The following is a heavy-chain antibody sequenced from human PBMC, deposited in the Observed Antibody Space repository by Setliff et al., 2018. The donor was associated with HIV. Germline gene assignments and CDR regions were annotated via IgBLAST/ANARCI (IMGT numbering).Heavy chain of an antibody. V-gene: IGHV4-34*01. CDR1: GGSFSGYY. CDR3: ARDGYSSSWYVISGSFDY. CDR2: INHSGST. J-gene: IGHJ4*02. D-gene: IGHD6-13*01. Sequence: SETLSLTCAVYGGSFSGYYWSWIRQPPGKGLEWIGGINHSGSTNYNPSLKSRVTISVDTSENQFSLKLSSVTAADTAVYYCARDGYSSSWYVISGSFDYWGQGILVTVSS.